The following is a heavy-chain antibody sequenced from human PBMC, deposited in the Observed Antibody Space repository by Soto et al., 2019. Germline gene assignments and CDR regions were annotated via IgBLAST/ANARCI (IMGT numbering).Heavy chain of an antibody. CDR2: IYYSGST. CDR3: ARGPRHDILTGYSYYFDY. Sequence: SETLSLTCTVSGGSISTYYWSWIRQPPGKGLEWIGYIYYSGSTNYNPSLRSRVTISADTSKDQFSLKLRSVTAADTAVYYCARGPRHDILTGYSYYFDYWGQGTQVTVS. V-gene: IGHV4-59*01. D-gene: IGHD3-9*01. CDR1: GGSISTYY. J-gene: IGHJ4*02.